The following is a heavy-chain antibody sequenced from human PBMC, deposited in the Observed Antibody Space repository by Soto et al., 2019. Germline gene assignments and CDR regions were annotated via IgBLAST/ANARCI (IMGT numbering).Heavy chain of an antibody. J-gene: IGHJ5*02. CDR2: ISGGGTGT. CDR1: GFTFNNYA. CDR3: ASYSGSYFPVGHDR. D-gene: IGHD1-26*01. Sequence: EVQLLQSGGGLVQPGVSLRLSCAASGFTFNNYAIHWVRQAPGEGLEWVSSISGGGTGTYSADAVKGRFTISSDKSRNTVYLQMNSLRAEDTAVYFCASYSGSYFPVGHDRWGQGTLVVVSS. V-gene: IGHV3-23*01.